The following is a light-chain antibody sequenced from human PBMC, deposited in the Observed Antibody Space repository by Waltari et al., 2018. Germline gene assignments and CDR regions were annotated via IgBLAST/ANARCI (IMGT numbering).Light chain of an antibody. CDR3: YSTDSSGYERV. Sequence: SYELTQPPSVSVSPGQTARIPCSGDALPKKYDFWYQQKSAQAPVLVIYDDNKRPSGIPERFSASSSGTMATLTITGAQEEDEGDYYCYSTDSSGYERVFGGGTKLTV. J-gene: IGLJ3*02. CDR1: ALPKKY. CDR2: DDN. V-gene: IGLV3-10*01.